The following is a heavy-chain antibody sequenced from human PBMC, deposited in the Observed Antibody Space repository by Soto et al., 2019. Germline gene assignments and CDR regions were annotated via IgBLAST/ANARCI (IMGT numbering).Heavy chain of an antibody. V-gene: IGHV2-5*02. CDR2: VYWDDSK. D-gene: IGHD2-2*01. Sequence: QITLNESGPTLVKPTQTLTLTCTFSGFSLSTRDVGVGWIRQPPGEALEWLGVVYWDDSKTYSPSLESRLTIPKDTSKNQVVLRMTKLAPVDTATYYCAHFRGGVPSFWGQGTLVTASS. CDR3: AHFRGGVPSF. CDR1: GFSLSTRDVG. J-gene: IGHJ4*02.